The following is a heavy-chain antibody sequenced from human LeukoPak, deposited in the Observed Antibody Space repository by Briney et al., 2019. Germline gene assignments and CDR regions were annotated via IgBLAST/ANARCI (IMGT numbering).Heavy chain of an antibody. CDR3: ARHWAETTGPYAFDF. Sequence: SETLSLTCIVSGASISSYYWSWIRQPPGKGLEWIGYIYYSGSTNYNPSLKSRVTTSADTSKNHFSLKLTSVTAADTAVYYCARHWAETTGPYAFDFWGQGTMVTVSS. D-gene: IGHD1-14*01. CDR2: IYYSGST. V-gene: IGHV4-59*01. J-gene: IGHJ3*01. CDR1: GASISSYY.